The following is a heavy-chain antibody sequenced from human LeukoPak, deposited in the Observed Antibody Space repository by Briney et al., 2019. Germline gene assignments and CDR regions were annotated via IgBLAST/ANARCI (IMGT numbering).Heavy chain of an antibody. CDR3: ARDTLLGFDP. V-gene: IGHV4-59*01. Sequence: SETLSLTCAVYGGSFSGYYWSWIRQPPGKGLEWIGYIYYSGSTNYNPSLKSRVTISVDTSKNQFSLKLSSVTAADTAVYYCARDTLLGFDPWGQGILVTVSS. CDR2: IYYSGST. CDR1: GGSFSGYY. J-gene: IGHJ5*02.